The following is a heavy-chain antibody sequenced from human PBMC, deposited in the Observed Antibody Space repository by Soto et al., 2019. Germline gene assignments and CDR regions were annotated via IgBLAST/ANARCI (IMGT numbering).Heavy chain of an antibody. J-gene: IGHJ5*02. CDR1: GFSFRSYG. Sequence: QVNLGESGGGVVQPGKSLRLSCEASGFSFRSYGLHWVRQAPGKGLEWVGLISYDGSNKFYADSVRGRFTISRDNSNNTLCLQMTSLRVEDTAVYYCAKDLFSGGSYPNWFDPWGHGTLVTVSS. CDR2: ISYDGSNK. D-gene: IGHD1-26*01. CDR3: AKDLFSGGSYPNWFDP. V-gene: IGHV3-30*18.